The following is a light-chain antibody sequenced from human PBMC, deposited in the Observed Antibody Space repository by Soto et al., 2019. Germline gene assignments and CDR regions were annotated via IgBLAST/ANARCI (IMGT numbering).Light chain of an antibody. Sequence: DIVMTQSPDSLAVSLGERATINCKSSQSVLYSSNNKNYLAWYQQKPGQPPKLLIYWGSTRESGVPDRFSGSGSGKDFTLTISSLQAEDVAVYYCQQYYSTLLTFGPGTKVDIK. CDR2: WGS. CDR3: QQYYSTLLT. CDR1: QSVLYSSNNKNY. V-gene: IGKV4-1*01. J-gene: IGKJ3*01.